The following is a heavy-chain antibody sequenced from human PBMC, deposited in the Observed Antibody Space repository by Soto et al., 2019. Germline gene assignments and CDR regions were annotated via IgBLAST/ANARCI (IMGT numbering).Heavy chain of an antibody. J-gene: IGHJ3*02. D-gene: IGHD3-22*01. V-gene: IGHV3-30-3*01. CDR3: ARDQNYYDSSGTKGSAFDI. Sequence: QVQLVESGGGVVQPGRSLGLSCAASGFTFSSYAMHWVRQAPGKGLEWVAVISYDASNKYYADSVKGRFTISRDNSKNTLYLQMNSLRAEDTAVYYCARDQNYYDSSGTKGSAFDIWGQGTMVTVSS. CDR1: GFTFSSYA. CDR2: ISYDASNK.